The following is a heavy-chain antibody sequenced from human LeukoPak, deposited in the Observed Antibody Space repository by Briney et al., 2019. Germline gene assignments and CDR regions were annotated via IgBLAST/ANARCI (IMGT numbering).Heavy chain of an antibody. CDR2: IYYSGST. D-gene: IGHD3-10*01. J-gene: IGHJ3*02. Sequence: SETLPLTCTVSGVSISSSTNYWGWIRQPPGKGLEWIGNIYYSGSTYYNPSLKSRVSISIDTSKTQFSLKLSSVTAADTAVYYCAKLDPSGADAFDIWGQGTMVTVSS. CDR1: GVSISSSTNY. CDR3: AKLDPSGADAFDI. V-gene: IGHV4-39*01.